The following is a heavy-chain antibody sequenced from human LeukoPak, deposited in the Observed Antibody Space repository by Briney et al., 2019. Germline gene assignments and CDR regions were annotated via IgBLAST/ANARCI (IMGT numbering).Heavy chain of an antibody. V-gene: IGHV4-30-4*08. CDR2: IYYSGST. CDR3: ACNFVVVPAAMGIWFHP. Sequence: SQTLSLTCTVSGGSISSGNYCWSWIRQPPGKGVEWIGYIYYSGSTYYNPSLKSRVTISVDTSKNQFSLKLSSVTAADTAVYYCACNFVVVPAAMGIWFHPWGQGTLVTVSS. CDR1: GGSISSGNYC. J-gene: IGHJ5*02. D-gene: IGHD2-2*01.